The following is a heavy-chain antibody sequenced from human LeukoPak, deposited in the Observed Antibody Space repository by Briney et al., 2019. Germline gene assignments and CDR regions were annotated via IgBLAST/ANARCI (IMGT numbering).Heavy chain of an antibody. Sequence: GGTLRLSCAASGFTFSSYDMTWVRQAPGKGLEWVSAISGSGGGTYYADSVKGRFTISRDNSKNTLYLQMNSLRAEDTAVYYCAKDDTYYYDSSGLPADIWGQGTMVTVSS. J-gene: IGHJ3*02. CDR3: AKDDTYYYDSSGLPADI. CDR1: GFTFSSYD. D-gene: IGHD3-22*01. V-gene: IGHV3-23*01. CDR2: ISGSGGGT.